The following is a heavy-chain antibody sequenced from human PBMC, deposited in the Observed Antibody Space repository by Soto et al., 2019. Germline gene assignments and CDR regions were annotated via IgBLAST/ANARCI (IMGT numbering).Heavy chain of an antibody. V-gene: IGHV4-30-4*01. CDR1: GGSITGGNYF. Sequence: PSETLSLTCAVSGGSITGGNYFLTWIRQSPGMGLEWIGYISYSGTYYNPSLKSRLTISIDTSKNQLALKVRSVTAADTAVYYCATRSATLFFYGMDVWGQGTTVTVSS. D-gene: IGHD1-26*01. CDR3: ATRSATLFFYGMDV. J-gene: IGHJ6*02. CDR2: ISYSGT.